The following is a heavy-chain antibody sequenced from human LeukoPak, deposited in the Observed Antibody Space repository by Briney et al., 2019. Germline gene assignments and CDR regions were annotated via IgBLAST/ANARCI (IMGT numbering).Heavy chain of an antibody. J-gene: IGHJ6*03. Sequence: GGSLRLSCAASGFTFSSYAMSCVRQAPGKGLEWVSAISRSGGTTYYADSVKGRFTISRDNSKNTLYLQLNSLRAEDTALYYCAKSSGLLLDYYYYHMDVWGKGTTVTVSS. V-gene: IGHV3-23*01. CDR1: GFTFSSYA. D-gene: IGHD3-22*01. CDR3: AKSSGLLLDYYYYHMDV. CDR2: ISRSGGTT.